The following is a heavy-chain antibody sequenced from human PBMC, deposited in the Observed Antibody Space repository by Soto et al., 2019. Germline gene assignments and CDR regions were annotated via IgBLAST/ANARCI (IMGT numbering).Heavy chain of an antibody. V-gene: IGHV3-15*07. J-gene: IGHJ6*01. Sequence: PGGSLRLSCAASGFTFSNAWMNWVRQAPGKGLEWVGRIKSKTDGGTTDYAASVKGRFTISRDDSKNTLYLQMNSLKTEDTAVYYCTTALTIFGVVPLYYYGMDVWGQGTTVTVSS. CDR3: TTALTIFGVVPLYYYGMDV. CDR2: IKSKTDGGTT. CDR1: GFTFSNAW. D-gene: IGHD3-3*01.